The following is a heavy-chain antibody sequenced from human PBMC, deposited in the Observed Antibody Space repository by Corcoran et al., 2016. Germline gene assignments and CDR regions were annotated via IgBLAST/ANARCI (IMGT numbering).Heavy chain of an antibody. CDR1: GGTFSSYA. Sequence: QVQLVQSGAEVKKPGSSVKVSCKASGGTFSSYAISWVRQAPGQGLEWMGGIIPIYGTANYAQKFQGRVTITADKSTSTAYMELSSLRSEDTAGYYCARESAQSCGRFGITGTTAWFDPWGQGTLVTVSS. J-gene: IGHJ5*02. CDR2: IIPIYGTA. CDR3: ARESAQSCGRFGITGTTAWFDP. D-gene: IGHD1-7*01. V-gene: IGHV1-69*06.